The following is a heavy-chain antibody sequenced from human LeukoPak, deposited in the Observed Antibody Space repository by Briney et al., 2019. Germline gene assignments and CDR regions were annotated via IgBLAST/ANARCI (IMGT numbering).Heavy chain of an antibody. V-gene: IGHV1-18*01. CDR3: ARDGGQQLVPYSPDY. D-gene: IGHD6-13*01. CDR1: GYTFTSYG. CDR2: ISAYNGNT. J-gene: IGHJ4*02. Sequence: GASVKVSCKASGYTFTSYGISWVRQAPGQGLEWMGWISAYNGNTNYAQKLQGRVTMTTDTSTSTAYMEPRSLRSDDTAVYYCARDGGQQLVPYSPDYWGQGTLVTVSS.